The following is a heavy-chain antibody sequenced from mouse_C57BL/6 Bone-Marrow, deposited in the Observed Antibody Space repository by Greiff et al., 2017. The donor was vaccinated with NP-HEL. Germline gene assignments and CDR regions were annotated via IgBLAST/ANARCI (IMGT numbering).Heavy chain of an antibody. CDR2: IAPSDSYT. J-gene: IGHJ2*01. CDR3: ARDYGSTFVDY. Sequence: VQLQQPGAELVMPGASVTLSCKASGYTFTSSWMHWVKQRPGQGLEWIGEIAPSDSYTNYNQKFKGKSTLTVDKSSSTAYMQLSSLTSEDSAVYYCARDYGSTFVDYWGQGTTLTVSS. D-gene: IGHD1-1*01. CDR1: GYTFTSSW. V-gene: IGHV1-69*01.